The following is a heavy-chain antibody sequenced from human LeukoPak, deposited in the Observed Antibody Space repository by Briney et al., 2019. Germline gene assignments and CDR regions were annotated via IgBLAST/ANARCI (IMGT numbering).Heavy chain of an antibody. CDR2: IRNKASGDTT. CDR3: ARGGGRFRTTWYYY. Sequence: PGGSLRLSCAASGFTFSDHFMDWVRQAPGKGLEGVGRIRNKASGDTTEYAASVKGRFTISRDDSKNSLYLQMNSLKPEDTAVYYCARGGGRFRTTWYYYWGQGTLVTVSS. J-gene: IGHJ4*02. V-gene: IGHV3-72*01. CDR1: GFTFSDHF. D-gene: IGHD6-13*01.